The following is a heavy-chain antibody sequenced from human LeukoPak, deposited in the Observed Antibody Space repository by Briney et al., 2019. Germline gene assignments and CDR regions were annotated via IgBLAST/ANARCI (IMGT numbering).Heavy chain of an antibody. CDR1: GFTFSSYS. V-gene: IGHV3-21*01. Sequence: GGSLRLSCAASGFTFSSYSMNWVRQAPGKGLEWVSSISSSSSYIYYADSVKGRFTISRGNAKNSLYLQMNSLRAEDTAVYYCARVGDSSGYYYFDYWGQGTLVTVSS. CDR3: ARVGDSSGYYYFDY. J-gene: IGHJ4*02. CDR2: ISSSSSYI. D-gene: IGHD3-22*01.